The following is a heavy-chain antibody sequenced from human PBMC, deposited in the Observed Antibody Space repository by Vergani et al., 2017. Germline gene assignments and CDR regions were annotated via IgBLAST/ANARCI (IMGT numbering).Heavy chain of an antibody. Sequence: EVQLVESGGGLVQPGRSLRLSCAASGFTFDDYAMHWVRQAPGKGLEWVSGISWNSGSIGYADSVKGRFTISRDNAKNSLYLQMNSLRAEDTAVYYCARDLLPGTLLLLAYWGQGTLISVSS. CDR3: ARDLLPGTLLLLAY. J-gene: IGHJ4*02. V-gene: IGHV3-9*01. CDR1: GFTFDDYA. D-gene: IGHD1-7*01. CDR2: ISWNSGSI.